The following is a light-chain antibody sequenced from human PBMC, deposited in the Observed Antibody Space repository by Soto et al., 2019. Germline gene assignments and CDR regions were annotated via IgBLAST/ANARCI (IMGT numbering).Light chain of an antibody. CDR1: SSNIGAGYD. V-gene: IGLV1-40*01. Sequence: QSVLTQPPSVSGAPGQRVTISCTGSSSNIGAGYDVHWYQQLPGTAPKLLIYGNSNQPSGVPDRFSGSKSGTAASLAITGRLAEDEADYYCQSYDSSLSDWVFGGGTKLTVL. CDR3: QSYDSSLSDWV. CDR2: GNS. J-gene: IGLJ3*02.